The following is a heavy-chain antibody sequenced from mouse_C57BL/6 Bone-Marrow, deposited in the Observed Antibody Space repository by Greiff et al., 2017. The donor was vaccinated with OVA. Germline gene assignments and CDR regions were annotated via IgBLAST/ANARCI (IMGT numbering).Heavy chain of an antibody. D-gene: IGHD1-1*01. CDR3: ARNYYYGSSPFPWFAY. V-gene: IGHV2-9-1*01. CDR1: GFSLTSYA. J-gene: IGHJ3*01. CDR2: IWTGGGT. Sequence: QVQLKESGPGLVAPSQSLSITCTVSGFSLTSYAISWVRQPPGKGLEWLGVIWTGGGTNYNSALKSRLSISKENSKSQVFLKMNSLQTDDTARYYCARNYYYGSSPFPWFAYWGQGTLVTVSA.